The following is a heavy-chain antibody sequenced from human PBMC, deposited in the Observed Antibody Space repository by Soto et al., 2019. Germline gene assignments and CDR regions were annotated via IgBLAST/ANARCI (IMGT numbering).Heavy chain of an antibody. D-gene: IGHD2-2*01. Sequence: QVQLQESGPGLVKPSETLSLICTVSGGSIYSSSYYWGWVRQPPGKGLEWIADINYVGSTYYSPSLESSVTISVDTSKNQFSLNLDSVSAADTALYFCARRKAAAAKYFDYWGQGILVIVSS. CDR1: GGSIYSSSYY. CDR3: ARRKAAAAKYFDY. J-gene: IGHJ4*02. CDR2: INYVGST. V-gene: IGHV4-39*01.